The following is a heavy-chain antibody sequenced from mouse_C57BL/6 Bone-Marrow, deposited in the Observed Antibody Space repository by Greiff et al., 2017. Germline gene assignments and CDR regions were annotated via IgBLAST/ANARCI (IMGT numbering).Heavy chain of an antibody. CDR2: INPSNGGT. J-gene: IGHJ4*01. CDR3: ARADY. V-gene: IGHV1-53*01. CDR1: GYTITSYC. Sequence: QVQLQQSGTELVKPGASVKLSCTASGYTITSYCLHWVKQRPGQGLEWIGNINPSNGGTNYNEKFKGKATLTVDNSSSTAYMQLSSLTSGDSAVYYCARADYWGQGTSVTVSS.